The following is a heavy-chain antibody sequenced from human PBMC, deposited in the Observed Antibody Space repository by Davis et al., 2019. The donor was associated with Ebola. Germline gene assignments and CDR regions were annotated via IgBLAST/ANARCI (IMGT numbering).Heavy chain of an antibody. Sequence: PSETLSLTCTVSGGSISSYYWTWIRQPPGKGLDWIGFIYYSGTTHYNPSLKSRVTISADTSKNQFSLKLSSVTAADTAVYYCARMQTNYDFWSGYYPYWGQGTLVTVSS. CDR1: GGSISSYY. J-gene: IGHJ4*02. CDR3: ARMQTNYDFWSGYYPY. D-gene: IGHD3-3*01. V-gene: IGHV4-59*13. CDR2: IYYSGTT.